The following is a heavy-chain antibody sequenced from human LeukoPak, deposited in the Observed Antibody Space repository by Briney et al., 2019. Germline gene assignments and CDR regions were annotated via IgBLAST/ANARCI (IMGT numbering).Heavy chain of an antibody. CDR1: GFTFSSSA. D-gene: IGHD5-18*01. J-gene: IGHJ4*02. CDR2: ISGSGGST. Sequence: GGSLRPSRAASGFTFSSSAMSSARQAPGNGMEWVSVISGSGGSTYYADSGTGRFTISRDNSKNTLYLQMNSLRAEDTAVYYCAKDDTAMAELYFDYWGQGTLVTVSS. V-gene: IGHV3-23*01. CDR3: AKDDTAMAELYFDY.